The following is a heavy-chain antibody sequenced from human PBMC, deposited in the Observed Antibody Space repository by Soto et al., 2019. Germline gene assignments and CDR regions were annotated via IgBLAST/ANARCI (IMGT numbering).Heavy chain of an antibody. CDR3: TRGLLGGAPSYTFHGMDV. J-gene: IGHJ6*01. V-gene: IGHV3-72*01. Sequence: EVQLVESGGGLVQPGGSLRLSCAASGFTSRDHYMDWVRQAPGRGLEWVARSRNRVNSNTTEYAASVKGRFTISRDESKSSLYLQMNSLKIEDTAVYYCTRGLLGGAPSYTFHGMDVWGQGTTVTVSS. CDR2: SRNRVNSNTT. CDR1: GFTSRDHY. D-gene: IGHD1-26*01.